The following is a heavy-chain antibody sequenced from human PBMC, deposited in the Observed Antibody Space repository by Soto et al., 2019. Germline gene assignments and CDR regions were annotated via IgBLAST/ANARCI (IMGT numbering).Heavy chain of an antibody. Sequence: QVQLVESGGGVVQPGRSLRLSCAASGFTFSSYAMHWVRQAPGKGLEWVAVISYDGSNKYYADSVKGRFTISRDNSKNTLYLQMNSLRAEDTAVYYCAREGFYDSSGYYSLSFDYWGQGTLVTVSS. CDR2: ISYDGSNK. V-gene: IGHV3-30-3*01. J-gene: IGHJ4*02. D-gene: IGHD3-22*01. CDR3: AREGFYDSSGYYSLSFDY. CDR1: GFTFSSYA.